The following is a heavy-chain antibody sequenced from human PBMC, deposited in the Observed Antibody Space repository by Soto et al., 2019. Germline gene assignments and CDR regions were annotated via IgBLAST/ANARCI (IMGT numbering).Heavy chain of an antibody. Sequence: EVQLVESGGGLVKPGGSLRLSCAASGFSFSNYGMNWVRQAPGKGLEWVSSISSSSSYISYADSVKGRFTISRDNAKNSVYLQMNSPRAEDTAVYYCARSDCTSTSCYVVWFDPWGQGTLVTVSS. D-gene: IGHD2-2*01. V-gene: IGHV3-21*01. CDR1: GFSFSNYG. CDR2: ISSSSSYI. CDR3: ARSDCTSTSCYVVWFDP. J-gene: IGHJ5*02.